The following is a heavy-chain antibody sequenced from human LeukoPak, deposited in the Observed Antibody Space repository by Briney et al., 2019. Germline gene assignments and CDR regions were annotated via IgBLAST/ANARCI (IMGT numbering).Heavy chain of an antibody. J-gene: IGHJ3*02. V-gene: IGHV3-7*01. Sequence: GGSLRLSCVASGFSFTNYWMHWVRQSPGKGLEWVANIKQDGSEKYYVDSVKGRFTISRDNAKNSLYLQMNSLRAEDTAVYYCARGYQLLFDAFDIWGQGTMVTVSS. CDR2: IKQDGSEK. D-gene: IGHD2-2*01. CDR1: GFSFTNYW. CDR3: ARGYQLLFDAFDI.